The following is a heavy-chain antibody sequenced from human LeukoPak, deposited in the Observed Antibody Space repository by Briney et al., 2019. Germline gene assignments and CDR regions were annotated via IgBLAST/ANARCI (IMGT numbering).Heavy chain of an antibody. J-gene: IGHJ5*02. CDR3: ARAGVVAVAGTWFDP. CDR2: INPNSGGT. Sequence: ASVKVSCKASGYTFTGYYMHWVRQAPGQGLEWMGWINPNSGGTNYAQKFQGRVTMTRHTYISTAYMELSRLRSDDTAVYYCARAGVVAVAGTWFDPWGQGTLVTVSS. V-gene: IGHV1-2*02. CDR1: GYTFTGYY. D-gene: IGHD6-19*01.